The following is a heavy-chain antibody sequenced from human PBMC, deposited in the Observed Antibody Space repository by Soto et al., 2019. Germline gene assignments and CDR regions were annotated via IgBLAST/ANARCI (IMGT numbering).Heavy chain of an antibody. D-gene: IGHD1-1*01. J-gene: IGHJ5*02. V-gene: IGHV5-51*01. Sequence: PGESRKISCKGSGYSFTSYCIGWVRQMPGKGLEWMGSIYPGDADTRYSPSFQGQVTISAHKSISTAYRQWSSLKASYTAMYYCARQASDHWNNINQPWFDTRGKGTLVTASS. CDR3: ARQASDHWNNINQPWFDT. CDR1: GYSFTSYC. CDR2: IYPGDADT.